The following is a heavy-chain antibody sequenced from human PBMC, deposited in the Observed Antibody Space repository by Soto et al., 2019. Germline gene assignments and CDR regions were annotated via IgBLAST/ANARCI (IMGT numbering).Heavy chain of an antibody. CDR3: AGYYDSSGPAL. V-gene: IGHV3-33*08. CDR2: IWYDGSNK. CDR1: GFTFSSYG. D-gene: IGHD3-22*01. J-gene: IGHJ1*01. Sequence: PGGSLRLSCSASGFTFSSYGMHWVRQAPGKGLEWVAVIWYDGSNKYYADPVKGRFTISRDNSKNTLYLQMNSLRAEDTAVYYCAGYYDSSGPALWGQGTLVTVSS.